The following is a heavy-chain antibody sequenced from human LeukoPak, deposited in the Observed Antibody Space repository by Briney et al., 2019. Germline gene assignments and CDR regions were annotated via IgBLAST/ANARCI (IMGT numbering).Heavy chain of an antibody. D-gene: IGHD6-19*01. V-gene: IGHV3-15*01. J-gene: IGHJ4*02. CDR2: IKSKTDGETT. CDR3: TTDLIAVADDDY. Sequence: GGSLRLSCAASGFTFSNAWMNWVRQAPGKGLEWVGRIKSKTDGETTDYAAPVKGRFTISRDDSKNTLYLQMNSLKTEDTAVHYCTTDLIAVADDDYWGQGTLVTVSS. CDR1: GFTFSNAW.